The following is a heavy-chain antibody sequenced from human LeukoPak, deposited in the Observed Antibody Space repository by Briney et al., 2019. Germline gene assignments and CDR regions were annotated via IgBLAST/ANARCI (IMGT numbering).Heavy chain of an antibody. CDR1: GFTFSSYS. J-gene: IGHJ6*02. CDR3: ARDGTAWYSSGWYYYYYDMDV. D-gene: IGHD6-19*01. V-gene: IGHV3-48*01. CDR2: ISSSSSTI. Sequence: GGSLRLSCAASGFTFSSYSMNWVRQAPGKGLEWVPYISSSSSTIYYADSVKGRFTISRDNAKNSLYLQMNSLRAEDTAVYYCARDGTAWYSSGWYYYYYDMDVWGQGTTVTVSS.